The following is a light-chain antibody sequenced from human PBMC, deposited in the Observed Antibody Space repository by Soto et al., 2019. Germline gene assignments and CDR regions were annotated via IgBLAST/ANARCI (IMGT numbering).Light chain of an antibody. CDR3: NSYTSSSTRV. V-gene: IGLV2-14*01. J-gene: IGLJ1*01. CDR1: SSDVGGYNY. CDR2: EVS. Sequence: QSALAQPASVSGSPGQSITISCTGTSSDVGGYNYVSWYQQHPGKAPKLMIYEVSNRPSGVSNRFSDSKSGNTASLTISGLQAEDEADYYCNSYTSSSTRVFGTGTKVTV.